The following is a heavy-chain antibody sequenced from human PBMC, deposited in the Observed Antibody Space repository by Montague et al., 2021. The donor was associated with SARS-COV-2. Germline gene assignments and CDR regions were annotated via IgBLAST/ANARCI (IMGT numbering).Heavy chain of an antibody. Sequence: SETLSLTRTVSGGSISSSSYYWGWIRQPPGKGLEWIGSIYYSGSTYYXPSLKGRVTISVDTSKNQFSLKLSSVTAADTAVYYCARQGDQLLLEYWFDPWGQGTLVTVSS. CDR3: ARQGDQLLLEYWFDP. J-gene: IGHJ5*02. D-gene: IGHD2-2*01. CDR2: IYYSGST. CDR1: GGSISSSSYY. V-gene: IGHV4-39*01.